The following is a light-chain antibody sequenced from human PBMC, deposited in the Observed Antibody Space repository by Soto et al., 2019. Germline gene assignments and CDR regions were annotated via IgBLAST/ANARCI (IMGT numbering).Light chain of an antibody. CDR2: GAS. Sequence: EIVLTQSPGTLSLSPGERATLSCRASQSVSSSYLAWYQQKPGQAPRLLIYGASSRATGIPDRFIGSGSGTDFTLTIRRLEPEDFAVDDCQQYGSSRTFGQGTKVDIK. J-gene: IGKJ1*01. V-gene: IGKV3-20*01. CDR1: QSVSSSY. CDR3: QQYGSSRT.